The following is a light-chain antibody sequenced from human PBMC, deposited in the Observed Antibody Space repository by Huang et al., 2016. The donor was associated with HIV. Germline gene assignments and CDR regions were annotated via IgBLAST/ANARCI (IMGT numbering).Light chain of an antibody. CDR1: RSINSH. CDR2: GAS. J-gene: IGKJ5*01. CDR3: QQSYSSHT. Sequence: DIQMTQSPSSLSASVGDTVTITCRASRSINSHLNWYQQRPGRAPTLLIYGASNLQSGLPSRYRGSGSATDYTLRIISLQPEDFATYFCQQSYSSHTFGQGTRLEIK. V-gene: IGKV1-39*01.